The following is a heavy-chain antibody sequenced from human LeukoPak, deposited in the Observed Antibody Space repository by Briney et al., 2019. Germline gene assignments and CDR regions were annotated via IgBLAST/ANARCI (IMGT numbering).Heavy chain of an antibody. CDR1: GFTFSDYG. J-gene: IGHJ4*02. Sequence: GGSLRLSCAASGFTFSDYGMHWVRQAPGKGLDWVSFIRFDENTKYYADSVKGRFTISRDNAKNSLYLQMNSLRAEDTAVYYCARDSGISSDYDYWGQGTLVTVSS. CDR2: IRFDENTK. V-gene: IGHV3-30*02. D-gene: IGHD6-19*01. CDR3: ARDSGISSDYDY.